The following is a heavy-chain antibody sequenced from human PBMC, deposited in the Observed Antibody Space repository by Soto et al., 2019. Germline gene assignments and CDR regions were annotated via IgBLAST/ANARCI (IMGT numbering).Heavy chain of an antibody. CDR1: GGSISGYY. Sequence: SETLSLTCTVSGGSISGYYWSWIRQPPGKGLEWIGYIYYSGSTIYNPSLKSRVTISVDTSKNQFSLKLSSVTAADTAVYYCARARYDSSGYYYADYWGQGTLVTVSS. CDR3: ARARYDSSGYYYADY. D-gene: IGHD3-22*01. J-gene: IGHJ4*02. V-gene: IGHV4-59*01. CDR2: IYYSGST.